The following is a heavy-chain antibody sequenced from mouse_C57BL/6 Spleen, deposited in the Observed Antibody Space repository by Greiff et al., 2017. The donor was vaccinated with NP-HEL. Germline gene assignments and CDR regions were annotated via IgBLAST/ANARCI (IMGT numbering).Heavy chain of an antibody. CDR2: ISSGSSTI. J-gene: IGHJ2*01. D-gene: IGHD1-1*01. CDR3: ATASTVDYFDY. Sequence: EVHLVESGGGLVKPGGSLKLSCAASGFTFSDYGMHWVRQAPEKGLEWVAYISSGSSTIYYADTVKGRFTISRDNAKNTLFLQMTSLRSEDTAMYYCATASTVDYFDYWGQGTTLTVSS. CDR1: GFTFSDYG. V-gene: IGHV5-17*01.